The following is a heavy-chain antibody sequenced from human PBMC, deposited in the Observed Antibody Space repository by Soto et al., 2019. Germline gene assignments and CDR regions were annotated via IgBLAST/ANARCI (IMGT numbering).Heavy chain of an antibody. Sequence: PSETLSLTCTVSGGSISSYYWSWIRQPPGKGLEWIGYIYYSGSTNYNPSLKSRVTISVDTSKNQFSLKLSSVTAADTAVYYCARASDGQDRAAAVPFDYWGQGTLVTVSS. V-gene: IGHV4-59*01. CDR3: ARASDGQDRAAAVPFDY. D-gene: IGHD6-13*01. J-gene: IGHJ4*02. CDR1: GGSISSYY. CDR2: IYYSGST.